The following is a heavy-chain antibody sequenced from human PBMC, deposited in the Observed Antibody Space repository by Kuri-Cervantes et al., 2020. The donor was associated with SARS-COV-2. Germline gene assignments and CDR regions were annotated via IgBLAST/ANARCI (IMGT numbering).Heavy chain of an antibody. D-gene: IGHD2/OR15-2a*01. V-gene: IGHV4-61*02. J-gene: IGHJ2*01. CDR3: ARDPSMARWWYFDL. Sequence: SETLSLTCIVSGGSVSSGSHYWSWIRQPAGKGLEWIGRIYTSGGTNYNPSLKSRVTISVDTSKNQFSLKLSSVTAADTAVYYCARDPSMARWWYFDLWGRGTLVTVSS. CDR1: GGSVSSGSHY. CDR2: IYTSGGT.